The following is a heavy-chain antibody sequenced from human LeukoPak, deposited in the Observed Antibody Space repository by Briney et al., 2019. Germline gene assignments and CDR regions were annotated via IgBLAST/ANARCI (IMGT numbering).Heavy chain of an antibody. CDR1: GFTLSDYY. V-gene: IGHV3-11*01. Sequence: PGGSLRLSCAASGFTLSDYYMNWIRQAPGKGLEWVAYISSSGITMYYADSVKGRFTISRDNAKNSLHLQMNSLRVEDTAVYYCARDGGVSRNYYGNAVGSWFDPWGQGTLVTVSS. CDR2: ISSSGITM. CDR3: ARDGGVSRNYYGNAVGSWFDP. D-gene: IGHD1-26*01. J-gene: IGHJ5*02.